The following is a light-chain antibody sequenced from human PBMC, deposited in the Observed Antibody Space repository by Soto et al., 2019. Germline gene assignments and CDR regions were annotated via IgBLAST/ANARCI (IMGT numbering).Light chain of an antibody. J-gene: IGKJ1*01. CDR1: HSISSW. CDR3: QQYNSYSWT. CDR2: KAS. Sequence: DIQMTQSPSTLSASVGDRVTITCRASHSISSWLAWYQQKPGKAPKLLIYKASSLESGVPSRFSGSGSGTEFTLTISSLQPDDFATYDCQQYNSYSWTFGQGTKVEIK. V-gene: IGKV1-5*03.